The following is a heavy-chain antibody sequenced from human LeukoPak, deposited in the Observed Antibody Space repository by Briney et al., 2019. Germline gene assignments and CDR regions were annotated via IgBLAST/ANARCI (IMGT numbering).Heavy chain of an antibody. J-gene: IGHJ4*01. CDR1: GGSVISSNYY. CDR3: ARQFRVSLMASYYSAH. CDR2: TYYTGTT. Sequence: SETLSLTCTVSGGSVISSNYYWGWIRQSPEKGLEWIGITYYTGTTYYNPSLKSRVTISVDPSKNQFSLKLSSMTAPDTAVYYCARQFRVSLMASYYSAHWAQGALVTAYS. D-gene: IGHD2-21*01. V-gene: IGHV4-39*01.